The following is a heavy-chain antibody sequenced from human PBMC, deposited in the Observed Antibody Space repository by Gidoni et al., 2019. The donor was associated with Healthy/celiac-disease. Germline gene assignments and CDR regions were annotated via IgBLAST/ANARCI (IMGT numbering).Heavy chain of an antibody. J-gene: IGHJ3*02. CDR3: AQDLGDYEAFDI. V-gene: IGHV2-5*01. CDR2: IYWNDDK. Sequence: QITLKASGPTLVKPTQTLTLTCTFSGFSLSTSGVGVGWIRQPPGKALEWLALIYWNDDKRYSPSLKSRLTITKDTSKNQVVLTMTNMDPVDTATYYCAQDLGDYEAFDIWGQGTMVTVSS. CDR1: GFSLSTSGVG. D-gene: IGHD4-17*01.